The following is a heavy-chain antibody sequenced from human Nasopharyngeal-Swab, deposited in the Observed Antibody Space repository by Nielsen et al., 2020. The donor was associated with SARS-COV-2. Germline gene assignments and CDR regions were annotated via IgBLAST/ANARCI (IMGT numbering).Heavy chain of an antibody. Sequence: VRQAPGKGLEWVSVIYSGGSTYYADSVKDRFTISRDNSKNTLYLQMNSLRAEDTAVYYCARDGQSYGMDVWGQGTTVTVSS. J-gene: IGHJ6*02. V-gene: IGHV3-53*01. CDR3: ARDGQSYGMDV. CDR2: IYSGGST.